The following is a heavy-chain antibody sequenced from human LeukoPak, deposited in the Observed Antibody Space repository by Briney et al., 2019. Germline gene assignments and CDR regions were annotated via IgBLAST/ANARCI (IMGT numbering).Heavy chain of an antibody. CDR1: GFTFGVYG. D-gene: IGHD3-22*01. V-gene: IGHV3-49*04. J-gene: IGHJ4*02. CDR2: IRSKAYGGAT. CDR3: GCSTGYYYDYFDY. Sequence: PGRSLRLSCTASGFTFGVYGMNWVRQAPGKGLEWVGFIRSKAYGGATEYAASVKGRFTISKDDSKSIAYLQMNSLKTEDTAVYYCGCSTGYYYDYFDYWGQGTLVTVSS.